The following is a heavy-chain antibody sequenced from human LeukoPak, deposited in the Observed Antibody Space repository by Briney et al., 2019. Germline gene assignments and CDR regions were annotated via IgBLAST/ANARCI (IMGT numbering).Heavy chain of an antibody. CDR2: IYYSGST. CDR1: GGSISSSSYY. J-gene: IGHJ4*02. V-gene: IGHV4-39*01. CDR3: ARSTIFGVVIIS. Sequence: PSETLSLTCTASGGSISSSSYYWGWIRQPPGKGLEWIGSIYYSGSTYYNPSLKSRVTISVDTSKNQFSLKLSSVTAADTAVYYCARSTIFGVVIISWGQGTLATVSS. D-gene: IGHD3-3*01.